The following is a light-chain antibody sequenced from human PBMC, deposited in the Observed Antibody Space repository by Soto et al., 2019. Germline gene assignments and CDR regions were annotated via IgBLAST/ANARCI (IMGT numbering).Light chain of an antibody. CDR1: QRISGY. Sequence: DIQMTQSPSFLSASVGDRVTITCRSSQRISGYLNWYQHKPGRAPNLLIYAASNLQIGVPSRFSGSGSGTDVTLTVSSLQPEDFATYYCQQSYSFPCTFGQGTKVDLK. CDR3: QQSYSFPCT. V-gene: IGKV1-39*01. J-gene: IGKJ1*01. CDR2: AAS.